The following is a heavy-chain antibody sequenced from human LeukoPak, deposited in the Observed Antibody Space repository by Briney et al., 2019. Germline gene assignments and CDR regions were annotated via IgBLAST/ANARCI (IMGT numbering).Heavy chain of an antibody. CDR2: IYYSGST. CDR1: GGSISSSSYY. D-gene: IGHD3-10*01. J-gene: IGHJ3*02. V-gene: IGHV4-61*05. Sequence: PSETPSLTCTVSGGSISSSSYYWSWIRQPPGKGLEWIGYIYYSGSTNYNPSLKSRVTISVDTSKNQISLNLRSVTAADTAVYYCARALSSVRGVIPTIDVFDIWGQGTMVTVSS. CDR3: ARALSSVRGVIPTIDVFDI.